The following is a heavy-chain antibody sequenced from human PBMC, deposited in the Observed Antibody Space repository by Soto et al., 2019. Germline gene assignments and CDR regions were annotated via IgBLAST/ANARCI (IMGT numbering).Heavy chain of an antibody. V-gene: IGHV3-23*01. D-gene: IGHD3-22*01. CDR1: GFTFSSYA. CDR3: AKDDREGVSANYYYYYMDV. Sequence: EVQLLESGGGLVQPGGSLRLSCAASGFTFSSYAMSWVRQAPGKGLEWVSAISGSGGSTYYADSVKGRFTISRDNSKNTLYLQMNSLRAEDTAVYYCAKDDREGVSANYYYYYMDVWGKGTTVTVSS. J-gene: IGHJ6*03. CDR2: ISGSGGST.